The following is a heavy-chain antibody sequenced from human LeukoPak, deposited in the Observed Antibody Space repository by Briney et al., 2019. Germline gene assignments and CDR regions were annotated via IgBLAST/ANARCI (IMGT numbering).Heavy chain of an antibody. CDR1: GGSISSYY. J-gene: IGHJ4*02. CDR3: ARGSGYYYPPGY. D-gene: IGHD3-22*01. V-gene: IGHV4-59*01. CDR2: IYYSGST. Sequence: SETLSLTCTVSGGSISSYYWSWIRQPPGKGLEWIGYIYYSGSTNCNPSLKSRVTISVDPSKNQFSLKLSSVTAADTAVYYCARGSGYYYPPGYWGQGTLVTVSS.